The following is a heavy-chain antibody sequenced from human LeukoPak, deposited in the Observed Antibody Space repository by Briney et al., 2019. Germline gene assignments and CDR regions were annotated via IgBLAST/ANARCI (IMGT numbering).Heavy chain of an antibody. Sequence: SETLSLTCTVSGGSISSYYWSWIRQPPGKGLEWIGYIYYSGSTNYNPSLKSRVTISVDTSKNQFSLKLSSVTAADTAVYYCVSVAGRAFDIWGQGTMVTVSS. V-gene: IGHV4-59*01. D-gene: IGHD6-19*01. CDR2: IYYSGST. J-gene: IGHJ3*02. CDR1: GGSISSYY. CDR3: VSVAGRAFDI.